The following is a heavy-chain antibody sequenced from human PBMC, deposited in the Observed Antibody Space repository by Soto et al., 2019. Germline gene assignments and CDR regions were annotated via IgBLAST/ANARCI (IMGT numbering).Heavy chain of an antibody. J-gene: IGHJ6*02. Sequence: SETLSLTCTVSGASVSSSNHYWSWVRQPPGKGLEWIGYVYYSGSTNSNPSLKSRVTLPLDTSRSQFSLKLNSVTAADTAVYYCVHLSGSLYHYYGLDVWGQGTTVTVSS. D-gene: IGHD1-26*01. CDR3: VHLSGSLYHYYGLDV. CDR1: GASVSSSNHY. CDR2: VYYSGST. V-gene: IGHV4-61*01.